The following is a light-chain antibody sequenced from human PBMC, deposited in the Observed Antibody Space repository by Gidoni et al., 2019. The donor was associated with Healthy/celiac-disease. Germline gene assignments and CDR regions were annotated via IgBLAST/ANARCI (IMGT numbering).Light chain of an antibody. CDR3: QQSYSTGFT. J-gene: IGKJ3*01. CDR1: QSISSY. V-gene: IGKV1-39*01. CDR2: SAS. Sequence: DLQMTPSPSSLSASVGDRVTITCRASQSISSYLNWYQQKPGKAPKLLIYSASSLQSGVPSRFSGSGSGTDFTLTISSLQPEDFATYYCQQSYSTGFTFGPGTKVDIK.